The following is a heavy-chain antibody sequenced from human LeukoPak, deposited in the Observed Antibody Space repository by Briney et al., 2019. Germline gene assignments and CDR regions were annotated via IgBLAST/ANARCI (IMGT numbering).Heavy chain of an antibody. V-gene: IGHV3-49*04. J-gene: IGHJ4*02. CDR2: IRSKAYGGTT. CDR3: TRRLYCSGGSCYDY. D-gene: IGHD2-15*01. CDR1: GFTFGDYA. Sequence: PGGSLRLSCTASGFTFGDYAMSWVRQAPGKGLEWVGFIRSKAYGGTTEYAASVKGRFTISRDDSKSIAYLQMNSLKTEDTAVYYCTRRLYCSGGSCYDYWGQGTLVTVSS.